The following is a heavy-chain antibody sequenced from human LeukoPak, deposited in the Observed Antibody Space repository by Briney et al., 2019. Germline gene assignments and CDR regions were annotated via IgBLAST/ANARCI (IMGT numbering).Heavy chain of an antibody. D-gene: IGHD3-9*01. CDR2: ISSSGSTI. CDR3: ARGGPAYYDILTGYYPYGMDV. J-gene: IGHJ6*04. V-gene: IGHV3-48*03. Sequence: GGSLRLSCAASGFTFSSYEMNWVRQAPGKGLEWVSYISSSGSTIYYADSVKGRFTISRDNAKNSLYLQMNSLRAEDTAVYYCARGGPAYYDILTGYYPYGMDVWGTGTTVTVSS. CDR1: GFTFSSYE.